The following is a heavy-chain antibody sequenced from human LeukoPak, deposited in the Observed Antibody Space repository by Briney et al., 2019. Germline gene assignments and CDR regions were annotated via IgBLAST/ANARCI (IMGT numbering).Heavy chain of an antibody. V-gene: IGHV4-39*07. CDR1: GGSISSSSYY. CDR2: IYYSGST. CDR3: ARDLHTAMECYFDY. J-gene: IGHJ4*02. D-gene: IGHD5-18*01. Sequence: SETLSLTCTVSGGSISSSSYYWGWIRQPPGKGLEWIGSIYYSGSTYYNPSLKSRVTISVDTSKNQFSLKLSPVTAADTAVYYCARDLHTAMECYFDYWGQGTLVTVSS.